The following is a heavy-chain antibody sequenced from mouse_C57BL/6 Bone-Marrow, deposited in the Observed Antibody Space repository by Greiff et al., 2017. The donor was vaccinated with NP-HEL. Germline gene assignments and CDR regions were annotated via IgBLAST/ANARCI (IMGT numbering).Heavy chain of an antibody. Sequence: VQLKESGTVLARPGASVKISCKTSGYTFTSYWMHWVKQRPGQGLDWIGPIYPGDSDTSYNQKFKGKAKLTAVNSASTASIELSSLTYADSAVLYCTRMGRGYWGQGTTLTVSA. CDR1: GYTFTSYW. CDR2: IYPGDSDT. V-gene: IGHV1-5*01. J-gene: IGHJ2*01. D-gene: IGHD1-1*01. CDR3: TRMGRGY.